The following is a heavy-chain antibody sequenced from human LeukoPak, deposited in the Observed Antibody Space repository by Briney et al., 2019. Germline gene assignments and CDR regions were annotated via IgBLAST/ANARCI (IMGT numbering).Heavy chain of an antibody. CDR2: IYHIGST. CDR1: GYSISSGYY. D-gene: IGHD3-10*01. Sequence: PSETLSLTCTVSGYSISSGYYWGGIRQPPGKGREWIGSIYHIGSTYYNPSLKSRVTISVDTSKNQFSLKLSSVTAADTAVYYCARSEFVQGPYYYYYMDVWGKGTTVTVSS. V-gene: IGHV4-38-2*02. J-gene: IGHJ6*03. CDR3: ARSEFVQGPYYYYYMDV.